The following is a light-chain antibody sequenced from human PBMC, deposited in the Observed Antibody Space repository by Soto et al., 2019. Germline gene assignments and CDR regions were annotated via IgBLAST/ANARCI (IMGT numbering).Light chain of an antibody. CDR2: AAS. J-gene: IGKJ5*01. V-gene: IGKV1-39*01. CDR3: QHNYWPTT. CDR1: QSISSY. Sequence: DIQMTQSPSSLSASVGDRVTITCRASQSISSYLNWYQQKPGKAPKLLIYAASILQRGVLSRLSGSGSSAAVTLIIISLVPQDSVVSYCRQHNYWPTTFGQGTRLDIK.